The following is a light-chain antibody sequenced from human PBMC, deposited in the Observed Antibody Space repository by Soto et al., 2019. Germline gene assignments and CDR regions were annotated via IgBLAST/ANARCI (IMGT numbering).Light chain of an antibody. V-gene: IGKV1-27*01. CDR1: QGIRNF. Sequence: DIQMTQSPTSLSASVGDRVTMTCRASQGIRNFVAWYQQKPGKAPKLLIYAASTLQSGVPSRFSGSGYGTDFTLTINSLQPEDVATYSCQKYSSVPVFGPGTKVEI. CDR3: QKYSSVPV. J-gene: IGKJ3*01. CDR2: AAS.